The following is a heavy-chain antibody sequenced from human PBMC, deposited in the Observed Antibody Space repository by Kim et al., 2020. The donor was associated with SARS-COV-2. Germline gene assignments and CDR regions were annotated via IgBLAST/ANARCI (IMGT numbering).Heavy chain of an antibody. CDR3: AKDLWWLVTFDY. CDR2: ISYDGSNK. Sequence: GGSLRLSCAASGFTFSSYGMHWVRQAPGKGLEWVAVISYDGSNKYYADSVKGRFTISRDNSKNTLYLQMNSLRAEDTAVYYCAKDLWWLVTFDYWGQGTLVTVSS. D-gene: IGHD6-19*01. J-gene: IGHJ4*02. V-gene: IGHV3-30*18. CDR1: GFTFSSYG.